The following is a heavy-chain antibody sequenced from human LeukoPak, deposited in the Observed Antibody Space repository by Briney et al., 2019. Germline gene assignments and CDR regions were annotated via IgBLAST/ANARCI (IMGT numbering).Heavy chain of an antibody. V-gene: IGHV3-9*01. CDR3: AREGDCGDFLRYCDY. CDR1: GFTFDDYA. CDR2: ISWNSGSI. J-gene: IGHJ4*02. Sequence: GGSLRLSCAASGFTFDDYAMHWVRQAPGKGLEWVSGISWNSGSIGYADSVKGRFTISRDNAKNSLYLQMNSLRAEDTALYYCAREGDCGDFLRYCDYWCQGTLV. D-gene: IGHD4-17*01.